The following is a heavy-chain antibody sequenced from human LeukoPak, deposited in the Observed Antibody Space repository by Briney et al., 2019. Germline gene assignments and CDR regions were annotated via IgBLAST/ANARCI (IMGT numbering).Heavy chain of an antibody. J-gene: IGHJ6*03. CDR3: ARAGYYYYMDV. CDR1: GYTFTDYF. Sequence: ASVEVSCKASGYTFTDYFIHWIRQAPGQGLEWMGWISAYNGNTDYAQKLQGRVTMTTDTSTSTGYMELRSLRSDDTAVYYCARAGYYYYMDVWGKGTTVTVSS. CDR2: ISAYNGNT. V-gene: IGHV1-18*04.